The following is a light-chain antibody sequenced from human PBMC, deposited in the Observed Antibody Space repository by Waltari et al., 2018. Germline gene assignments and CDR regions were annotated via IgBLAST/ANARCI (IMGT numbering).Light chain of an antibody. V-gene: IGKV3-11*01. CDR2: DAS. CDR1: QRVSRF. CDR3: QQRAFWPET. J-gene: IGKJ1*01. Sequence: EIVLTQSPATLSLSPGERANLSCRASQRVSRFLAWYQQKPGQAPRPLICDASNGATGIPARFSGSGSGTDFTLTISRLEPEDFAVYYCQQRAFWPETFGQGTKVEIK.